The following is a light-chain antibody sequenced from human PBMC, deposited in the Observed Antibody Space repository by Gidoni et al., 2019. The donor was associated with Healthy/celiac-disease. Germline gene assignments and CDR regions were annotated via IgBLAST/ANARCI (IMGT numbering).Light chain of an antibody. CDR3: SSYAGSNNLV. Sequence: QSALTPPPSASGSPGQSVTISCTGTSRAVGGYNYVSWYQQHPGKAPKLMIYEVSKRPSGVPDRFSGSKSGNTASRTVSGLQAEDEADYYCSSYAGSNNLVFGGGTKLTVL. CDR2: EVS. J-gene: IGLJ2*01. V-gene: IGLV2-8*01. CDR1: SRAVGGYNY.